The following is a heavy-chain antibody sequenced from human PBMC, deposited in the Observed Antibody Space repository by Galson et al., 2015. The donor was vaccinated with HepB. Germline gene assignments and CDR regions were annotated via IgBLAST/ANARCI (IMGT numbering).Heavy chain of an antibody. CDR1: GYTFTSYY. CDR2: INPSGGST. Sequence: SVKVSCKASGYTFTSYYMHWVRQAPGQGLEWMGIINPSGGSTSYAQKFQGRVTMTRDTSTSTVYMELSSLRSEDTAVYYCARDSNDYVWGSYRYLVPDYWGQGTLVTVSS. J-gene: IGHJ4*02. CDR3: ARDSNDYVWGSYRYLVPDY. V-gene: IGHV1-46*01. D-gene: IGHD3-16*02.